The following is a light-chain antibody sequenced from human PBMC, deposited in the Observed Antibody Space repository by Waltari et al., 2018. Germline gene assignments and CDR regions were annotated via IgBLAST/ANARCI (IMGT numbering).Light chain of an antibody. J-gene: IGKJ1*01. CDR2: AAS. CDR1: QSLSSY. Sequence: DIQMTQSPSSLSASVGDRVTITCRASQSLSSYLNWYQQKPGKAPKHMIYAASSLQSGVPSRFSGSGSGTDFTLTISSLQPEDFATYYCQQSYSTPPTFGQGTKVEIK. V-gene: IGKV1-39*01. CDR3: QQSYSTPPT.